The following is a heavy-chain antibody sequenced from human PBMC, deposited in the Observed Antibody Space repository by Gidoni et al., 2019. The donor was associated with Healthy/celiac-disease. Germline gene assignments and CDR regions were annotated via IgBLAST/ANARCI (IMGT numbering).Heavy chain of an antibody. CDR3: AKQQWLVTYYFDY. CDR1: GFTFSSYA. D-gene: IGHD6-19*01. J-gene: IGHJ4*02. Sequence: EVQLLESGGGLVQPGGSLRLSCAASGFTFSSYAMSWVRQAPGRGLEWVSAISGSGGSTYYADSVKGRFTISRDNSKNTLYLQMNSLRAEDTAVYYCAKQQWLVTYYFDYWGQGTLVTVSS. CDR2: ISGSGGST. V-gene: IGHV3-23*01.